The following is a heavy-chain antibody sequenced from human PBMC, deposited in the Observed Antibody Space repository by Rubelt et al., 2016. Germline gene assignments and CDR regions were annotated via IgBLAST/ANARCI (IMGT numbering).Heavy chain of an antibody. Sequence: QVQLQQWGAGLLKPSETLSLTCAVYGGSFSGYYWSWIRQPPGKGLEWIGEINHSGSTNYNPSLKSRVTIPVDTSKNQFSLKLNSVAAADTAVYFCARGWGSRWYYFDYWGQGILVTVSS. CDR1: GGSFSGYY. CDR3: ARGWGSRWYYFDY. D-gene: IGHD6-13*01. J-gene: IGHJ4*02. CDR2: INHSGST. V-gene: IGHV4-34*01.